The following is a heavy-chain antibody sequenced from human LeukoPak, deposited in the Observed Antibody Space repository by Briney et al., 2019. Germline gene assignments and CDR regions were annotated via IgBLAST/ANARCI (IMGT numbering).Heavy chain of an antibody. V-gene: IGHV4-59*01. J-gene: IGHJ3*02. D-gene: IGHD6-19*01. CDR1: VGSISSYY. CDR3: ARVGSSGWHDAFDI. Sequence: PPETLSLTCIEPVGSISSYYWSCIRHPPGKGLERIGDIYYSGSPNYNPALTSRVTISVDTSKNQFSLKLSSVTAADTAVYYCARVGSSGWHDAFDIWGQGTMVTVSS. CDR2: IYYSGSP.